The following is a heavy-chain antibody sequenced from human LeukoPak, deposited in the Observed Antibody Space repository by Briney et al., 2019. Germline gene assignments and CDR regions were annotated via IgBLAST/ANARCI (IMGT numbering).Heavy chain of an antibody. V-gene: IGHV1-69*04. J-gene: IGHJ6*02. CDR2: IIPILGIA. CDR1: GGTFSSYA. Sequence: SVKVFCKASGGTFSSYAISWVRQAPGQGLEWMGRIIPILGIANYAQKFQGRVTITADKSTSTAYMELSSLRSEDTAVYYCARDDGYGMDVWGQGTTVTVSS. CDR3: ARDDGYGMDV.